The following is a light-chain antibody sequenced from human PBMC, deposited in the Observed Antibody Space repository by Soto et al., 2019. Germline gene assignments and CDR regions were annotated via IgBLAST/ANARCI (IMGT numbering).Light chain of an antibody. V-gene: IGKV3-15*01. Sequence: EIVMTQSPATLSVSPGERATLSCRASQSVSSNLAWYQQKPGQAPSLLIYGASTRATGIPARFSGSGSGTEFTLTISSLQSEDFAVYYCQQDNNWPRTFGQGNKV. CDR3: QQDNNWPRT. CDR1: QSVSSN. CDR2: GAS. J-gene: IGKJ1*01.